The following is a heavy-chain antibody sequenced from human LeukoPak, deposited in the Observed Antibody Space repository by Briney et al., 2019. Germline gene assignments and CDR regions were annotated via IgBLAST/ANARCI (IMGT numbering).Heavy chain of an antibody. V-gene: IGHV1-2*06. D-gene: IGHD6-19*01. CDR2: INPNSGGT. Sequence: ASVKVSCKASGYTFTGYYMHWVRQAPGQGLEWMGRINPNSGGTNYAQKFQGRVTMTRDTSISTAHMELSRLRSDDTAVYYCGRDFSSGYFDYWGQGTLVTVSS. CDR3: GRDFSSGYFDY. J-gene: IGHJ4*02. CDR1: GYTFTGYY.